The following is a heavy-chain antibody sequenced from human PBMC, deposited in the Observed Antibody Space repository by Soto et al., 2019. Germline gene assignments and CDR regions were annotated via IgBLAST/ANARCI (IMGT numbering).Heavy chain of an antibody. J-gene: IGHJ4*02. CDR1: GFTFSSYS. CDR2: TSSSSSYI. Sequence: EVQLVESGGGLVKPGGSLRLSCAASGFTFSSYSMNWVRQAPGKGLEWVSSTSSSSSYIYYADSVKGRFTISRDNAKNSLYLQMNSLRAEDTAVYYCAREGFDSSGYYRGLDYWGQGTLVTVSS. D-gene: IGHD3-22*01. CDR3: AREGFDSSGYYRGLDY. V-gene: IGHV3-21*01.